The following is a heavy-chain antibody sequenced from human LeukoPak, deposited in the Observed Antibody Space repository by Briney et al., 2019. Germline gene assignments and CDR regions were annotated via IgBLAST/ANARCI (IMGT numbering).Heavy chain of an antibody. CDR1: GGSITSSY. D-gene: IGHD2-8*01. CDR2: IYYSGST. V-gene: IGHV4-59*12. Sequence: SETLSLTCTVSGGSITSSYWSWIRQPPGKGLEWIGYIYYSGSTNYNPSLKSRVTTSVDTSKNQFSLKLSSVTAADTAVYYCARFRMGSFDYWGQGTLVTVSS. CDR3: ARFRMGSFDY. J-gene: IGHJ4*02.